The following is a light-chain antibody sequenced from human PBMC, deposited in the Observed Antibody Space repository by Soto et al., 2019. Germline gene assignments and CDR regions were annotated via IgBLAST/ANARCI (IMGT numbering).Light chain of an antibody. CDR1: SSDVGGYNY. CDR3: CSYAGSYTLWV. V-gene: IGLV2-11*01. CDR2: DVS. Sequence: QSALTQPRSVSGPPGQSVTISCTGTSSDVGGYNYVSWYQQYPGKAPKLIIYDVSKRPSGVPDRFSGSKSGNTASLTISGLQAEDEADYYCCSYAGSYTLWVFGGGTKLTVL. J-gene: IGLJ3*02.